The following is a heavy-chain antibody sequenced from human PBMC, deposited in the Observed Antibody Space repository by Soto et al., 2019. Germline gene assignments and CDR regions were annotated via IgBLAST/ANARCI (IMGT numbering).Heavy chain of an antibody. D-gene: IGHD4-17*01. CDR3: ARDGVPGTVTPYIYYYSYGMDV. CDR2: IIPIFGTA. J-gene: IGHJ6*02. V-gene: IGHV1-69*01. Sequence: QVQLVQSGAEVKKPGSSVKVSCKASGGTFSSYAISWVRQAPGQGLEWMGGIIPIFGTANYAQKFQGRVTITADESTSTAYMELSSLRSEDTAVYYCARDGVPGTVTPYIYYYSYGMDVWGQGPTVTVSS. CDR1: GGTFSSYA.